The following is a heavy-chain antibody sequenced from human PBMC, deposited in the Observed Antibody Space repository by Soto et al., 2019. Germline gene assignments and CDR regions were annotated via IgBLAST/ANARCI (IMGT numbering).Heavy chain of an antibody. CDR1: GITLRSYG. CDR2: ISFDASNT. D-gene: IGHD3-10*01. CDR3: AKDINTMVRGAQPYGIDV. Sequence: QVQLVESGGGVVQPGTSLRLSCAASGITLRSYGMHWVRQAPGKGLEWVAVISFDASNTYYVDSVKGRFTISRDNSKNTVFLQMNSLRAEDTAVYFCAKDINTMVRGAQPYGIDVWGQGTTATVSS. J-gene: IGHJ6*02. V-gene: IGHV3-30*18.